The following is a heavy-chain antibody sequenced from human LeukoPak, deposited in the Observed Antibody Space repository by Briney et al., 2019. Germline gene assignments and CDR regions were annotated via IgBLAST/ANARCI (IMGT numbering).Heavy chain of an antibody. CDR1: GYTFTSYG. Sequence: ASVKVSCKASGYTFTSYGISWVRQAPGQGLEWMGWISAYNGNTNYAQKLQGRVTMTTDTSTSTAYMELRSLRSDDTAVYYCARVRLFYDSSGRQINWFDPWGQGTLVTVSS. CDR3: ARVRLFYDSSGRQINWFDP. CDR2: ISAYNGNT. V-gene: IGHV1-18*01. J-gene: IGHJ5*02. D-gene: IGHD3-22*01.